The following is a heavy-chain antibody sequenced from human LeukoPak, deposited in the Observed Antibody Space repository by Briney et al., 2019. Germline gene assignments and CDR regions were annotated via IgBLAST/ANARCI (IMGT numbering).Heavy chain of an antibody. CDR1: GFTFSNYA. D-gene: IGHD6-19*01. Sequence: GGSLRLSCAASGFTFSNYAMSWVRQAPGKGLEWVAGISGSDGRTYYADSVKGRFTISRDNSKNTLYLQMNSLRAEDTAVYYCARAPRYSSGWYYYYYGMDVWGQGTTVTVSS. V-gene: IGHV3-23*01. CDR3: ARAPRYSSGWYYYYYGMDV. CDR2: ISGSDGRT. J-gene: IGHJ6*02.